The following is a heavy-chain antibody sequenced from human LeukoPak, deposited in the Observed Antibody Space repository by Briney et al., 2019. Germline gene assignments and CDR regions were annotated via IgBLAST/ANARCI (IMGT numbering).Heavy chain of an antibody. Sequence: GGSLRLSCAASGFTFSNSAMTWVRQTPGKGLEWVSAISGSGGSTYYADSVKGRFTISRDNSKNTLYLQMNSLRAEDTAVYYCAKDRIQLWSDGFDYWGQGTLVTVSS. D-gene: IGHD5-18*01. CDR1: GFTFSNSA. CDR2: ISGSGGST. V-gene: IGHV3-23*01. J-gene: IGHJ4*02. CDR3: AKDRIQLWSDGFDY.